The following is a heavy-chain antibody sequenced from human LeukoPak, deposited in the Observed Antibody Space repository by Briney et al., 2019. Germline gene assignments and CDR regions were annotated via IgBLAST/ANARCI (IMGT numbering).Heavy chain of an antibody. Sequence: ASLKVSCKASGYTFTGYYMHWVRQAPGQGLEWMGWINPNSGGTNYAQKFQGRVTMTRDTSISTAYMELSRLRSDDTAVYYCARDLTMVVAVNDYWGQGTLVTVSS. CDR2: INPNSGGT. D-gene: IGHD2-15*01. CDR1: GYTFTGYY. CDR3: ARDLTMVVAVNDY. J-gene: IGHJ4*02. V-gene: IGHV1-2*02.